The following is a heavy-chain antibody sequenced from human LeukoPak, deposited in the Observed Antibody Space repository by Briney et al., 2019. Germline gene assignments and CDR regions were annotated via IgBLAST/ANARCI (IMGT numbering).Heavy chain of an antibody. J-gene: IGHJ6*04. Sequence: GGSLRLSWAASGFPFSSYGMHWVRPAPGEGLGWVAFIRYDGNNKYYADSVEGRFTISRDNAKNSLYLQMNSLRAEDTAVYYCAELGITMIGGLWGKGTTVTISS. CDR1: GFPFSSYG. D-gene: IGHD3-10*02. V-gene: IGHV3-30*02. CDR2: IRYDGNNK. CDR3: AELGITMIGGL.